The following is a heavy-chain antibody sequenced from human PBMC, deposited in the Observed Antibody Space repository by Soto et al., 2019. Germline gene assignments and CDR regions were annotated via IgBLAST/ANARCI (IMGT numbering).Heavy chain of an antibody. CDR2: IYYSGST. J-gene: IGHJ1*01. Sequence: QVQLQESGPGLVKPSETLSLTCTVSGGSISSYYWSWIRQPPGKGLEWIGYIYYSGSTNYNPSLKSRVTISVDTSKNQFSLKLSSVTAADTAVYYCARGTYYDFWSGYYDHWGQGTLVTVSS. D-gene: IGHD3-3*01. CDR3: ARGTYYDFWSGYYDH. V-gene: IGHV4-59*01. CDR1: GGSISSYY.